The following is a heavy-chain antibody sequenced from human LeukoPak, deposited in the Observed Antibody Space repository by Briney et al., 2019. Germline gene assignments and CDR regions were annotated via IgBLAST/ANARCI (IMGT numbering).Heavy chain of an antibody. CDR1: GFTVNGNY. CDR2: LYDGGGT. D-gene: IGHD2-15*01. CDR3: ARDRGSGAGMDV. J-gene: IGHJ6*02. Sequence: PGGSLRLSCAASGFTVNGNYMSWVRQAPGKGLEWVSVLYDGGGTYYADSVKGRLTISRDNSKNTLYLQMNSLRAEDTAVYYCARDRGSGAGMDVWGQGTTVTVSS. V-gene: IGHV3-66*01.